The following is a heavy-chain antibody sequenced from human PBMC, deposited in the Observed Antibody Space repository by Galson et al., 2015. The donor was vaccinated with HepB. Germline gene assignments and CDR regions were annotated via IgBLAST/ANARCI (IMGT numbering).Heavy chain of an antibody. CDR2: ITGSGGGT. V-gene: IGHV3-23*01. CDR3: AKDRGIRGREVVPSEALYFDY. J-gene: IGHJ4*02. D-gene: IGHD2-2*01. CDR1: GFTFSNYA. Sequence: SLRLSCAASGFTFSNYAMNWVRQAPGKGLAWVSAITGSGGGTYYADSVKGRFTISRDNSKDTLYLQVNSVRAEDTAVYYCAKDRGIRGREVVPSEALYFDYWGQGILVTVSS.